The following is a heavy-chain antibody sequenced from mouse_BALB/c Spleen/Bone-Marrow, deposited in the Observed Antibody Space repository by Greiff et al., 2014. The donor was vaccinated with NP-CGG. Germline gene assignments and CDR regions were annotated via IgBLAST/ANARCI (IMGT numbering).Heavy chain of an antibody. CDR1: GYTFTSYD. J-gene: IGHJ1*01. CDR3: ARSGNYYGNYYWYFDV. D-gene: IGHD2-1*01. CDR2: IYPGDGST. Sequence: QVQLKESGPELVKPGALVKISCKASGYTFTSYDINWVKQRPGQGLEWIGWIYPGDGSTKYNEKFKGKATLTADKSSSTAYMQLSSLTSESSAVYFCARSGNYYGNYYWYFDVWGAGTTVTVSS. V-gene: IGHV1S56*01.